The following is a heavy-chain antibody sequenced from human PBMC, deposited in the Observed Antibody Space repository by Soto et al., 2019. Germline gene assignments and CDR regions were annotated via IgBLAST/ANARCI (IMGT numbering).Heavy chain of an antibody. D-gene: IGHD1-26*01. Sequence: GGSLRLSCAASGFTFSSYAMSWVRQAPGKGLEWVSAISGSGGSTYYADSVKGRFTISRDNSKNTLYLQMNSLRAEDMAVYYCARANKNCGSLQGRYYFDYWGQGTLVTVSS. J-gene: IGHJ4*02. CDR2: ISGSGGST. CDR3: ARANKNCGSLQGRYYFDY. V-gene: IGHV3-23*01. CDR1: GFTFSSYA.